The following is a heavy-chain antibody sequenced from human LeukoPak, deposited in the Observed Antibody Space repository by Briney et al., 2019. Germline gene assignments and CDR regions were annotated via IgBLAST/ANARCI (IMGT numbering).Heavy chain of an antibody. CDR1: GFTFSSYS. J-gene: IGHJ4*02. CDR2: ISSSSSTI. Sequence: GGSLRLSCAASGFTFSSYSMNWVRQAPGRGLEWVSYISSSSSTIYYADPVKGRFTISRDNAKNSLYLQMNSLRAEDTAVYYCATETKTFSGWYLDYWGQGTLVTVSS. CDR3: ATETKTFSGWYLDY. V-gene: IGHV3-48*01. D-gene: IGHD6-19*01.